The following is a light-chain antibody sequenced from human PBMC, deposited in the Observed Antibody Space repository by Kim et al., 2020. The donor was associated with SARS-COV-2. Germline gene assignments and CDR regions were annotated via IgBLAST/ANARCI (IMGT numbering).Light chain of an antibody. J-gene: IGLJ2*01. Sequence: QSVLTQPPSVSAAPGQKVTISCSGSSSNIGNNYVSWYQQLPGTAPKLLIYDNNKRPSGIPDRFSGSKSGTSATLGITGLQTGDEADYYCGTWDSSLSARVFGGGTQLTAL. CDR3: GTWDSSLSARV. CDR1: SSNIGNNY. CDR2: DNN. V-gene: IGLV1-51*01.